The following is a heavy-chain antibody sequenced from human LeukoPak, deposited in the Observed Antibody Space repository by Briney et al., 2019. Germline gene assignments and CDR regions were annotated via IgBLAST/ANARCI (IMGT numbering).Heavy chain of an antibody. D-gene: IGHD2-15*01. CDR2: IYYNGSP. CDR3: ARGRRYCSGGSCYSPRNIDY. Sequence: SETLSLTCTVSGDSFRSSPYYWGWIRQPPGKGLEWIGCIYYNGSPYYNPSLKSRVTVSADTAKNQFSLKLNSVTATDTAVYYCARGRRYCSGGSCYSPRNIDYWGQGTLVTVSS. J-gene: IGHJ4*02. V-gene: IGHV4-39*01. CDR1: GDSFRSSPYY.